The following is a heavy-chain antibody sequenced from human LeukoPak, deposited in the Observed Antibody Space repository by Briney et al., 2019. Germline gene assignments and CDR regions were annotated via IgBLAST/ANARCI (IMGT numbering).Heavy chain of an antibody. D-gene: IGHD5-18*01. CDR1: GFPFSDFA. CDR3: AKVGTAMVSPYYFDY. CDR2: LSGSGDGT. J-gene: IGHJ4*02. V-gene: IGHV3-23*01. Sequence: GGSLRLSCAASGFPFSDFAMSWVRQGPGKGLQRVSTLSGSGDGTYFADALKGRFTISRDNSKNTLYLQMNSLRAEDTAVYYCAKVGTAMVSPYYFDYWGQGTLVTVSS.